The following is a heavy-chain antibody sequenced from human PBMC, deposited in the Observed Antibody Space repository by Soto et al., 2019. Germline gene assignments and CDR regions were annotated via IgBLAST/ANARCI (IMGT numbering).Heavy chain of an antibody. V-gene: IGHV3-23*01. CDR2: ISGSGGST. D-gene: IGHD3-22*01. CDR1: GFTFSTYA. CDR3: VKRFYFDCTGDYYDPRYFDF. Sequence: EVQLLESGGGLVQPGGSLRLSCAASGFTFSTYAMSWVRQAPGKGLEWVSGISGSGGSTYYADAVKGRFTISRDNSKNTLYLQMNSLRAEDSAAYYCVKRFYFDCTGDYYDPRYFDFWGQGALVTVSS. J-gene: IGHJ4*02.